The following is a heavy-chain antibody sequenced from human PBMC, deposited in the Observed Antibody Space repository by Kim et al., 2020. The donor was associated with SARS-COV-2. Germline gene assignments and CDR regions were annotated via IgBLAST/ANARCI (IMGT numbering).Heavy chain of an antibody. V-gene: IGHV1-18*01. CDR1: GYTFTSYG. CDR2: ISAYNGNT. D-gene: IGHD3-10*01. CDR3: ARGGRPNRNPGGGRNWFDP. J-gene: IGHJ5*02. Sequence: ASVKVSCKASGYTFTSYGISWVRQAPGQGLEWMGWISAYNGNTNYAQKLQGRVTMTTDTSTSTAYMELRSLRSDDTAVYYCARGGRPNRNPGGGRNWFDPWGQGTLVTVSS.